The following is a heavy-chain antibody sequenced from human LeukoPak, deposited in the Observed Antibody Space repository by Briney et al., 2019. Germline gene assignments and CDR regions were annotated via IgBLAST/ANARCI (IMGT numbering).Heavy chain of an antibody. D-gene: IGHD6-19*01. CDR1: GGSISSSSYY. CDR2: IYYCGST. J-gene: IGHJ6*02. Sequence: SETLSLTCTVSGGSISSSSYYWGWIRQPPGKDLEWIGSIYYCGSTYYNPSLKSRVTISVDTSKNQFSLKLSSVTAADTTVYYCARHTSGWSWGYYGMDVWGQGTTVTVSS. V-gene: IGHV4-39*01. CDR3: ARHTSGWSWGYYGMDV.